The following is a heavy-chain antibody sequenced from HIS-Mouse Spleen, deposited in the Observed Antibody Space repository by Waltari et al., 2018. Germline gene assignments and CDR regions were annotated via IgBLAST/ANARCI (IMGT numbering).Heavy chain of an antibody. V-gene: IGHV3-7*01. D-gene: IGHD1-26*01. CDR3: AREGDSGSYFDY. CDR1: GFTFSSYW. CDR2: IKQDGSEK. J-gene: IGHJ4*02. Sequence: EVQLVESGGGLVQPGGSLRLSCAASGFTFSSYWMSWVRQAPGEGMEWVANIKQDGSEKYYVDSVKGRFTISRDNAKNSLYLQMNSLGAEDTAVYYCAREGDSGSYFDYWGQGTLVTVSS.